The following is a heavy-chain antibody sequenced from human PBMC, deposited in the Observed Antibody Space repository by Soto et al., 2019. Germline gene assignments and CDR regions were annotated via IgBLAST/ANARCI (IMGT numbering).Heavy chain of an antibody. Sequence: EVQLVESGGGLVQPGGSLRLSCVASGFTFNNYWMSWVRQCPGKGLEWVADINHDGSDKYHVDSVKGRFTVSRDNAKNSLYLQMNSLRAEDTAVYYCARVGVARYHYYFGMDVWGQGTTVIVSS. CDR1: GFTFNNYW. CDR3: ARVGVARYHYYFGMDV. J-gene: IGHJ6*02. CDR2: INHDGSDK. V-gene: IGHV3-7*05.